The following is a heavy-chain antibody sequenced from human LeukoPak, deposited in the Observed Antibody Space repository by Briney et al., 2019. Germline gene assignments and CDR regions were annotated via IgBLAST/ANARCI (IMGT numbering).Heavy chain of an antibody. CDR2: INHSGST. CDR1: GGSFSGYY. D-gene: IGHD6-19*01. Sequence: TSETLSLTCAVYGGSFSGYYWSWIRQPPGKGLEWIGEINHSGSTNYNPSLKSRVTISVDTSKNQFSLKLSSVTAADTAVYYCARGRIGWENNAFDIWGQGTMVTVSS. V-gene: IGHV4-34*01. J-gene: IGHJ3*02. CDR3: ARGRIGWENNAFDI.